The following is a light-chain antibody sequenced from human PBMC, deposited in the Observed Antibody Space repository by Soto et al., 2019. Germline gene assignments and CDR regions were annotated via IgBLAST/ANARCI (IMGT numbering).Light chain of an antibody. V-gene: IGLV2-23*01. CDR2: EGS. J-gene: IGLJ2*01. CDR1: SSDVGSYNL. Sequence: QFALTQPASVSGSPGQSITISCTGTSSDVGSYNLVSWYQQHPGKAPKLMIYEGSKRPSGVSNRFSGSKSGNTASLTISGLQAEDEADYYCCSYAGSSTLVVFGGGTKITVL. CDR3: CSYAGSSTLVV.